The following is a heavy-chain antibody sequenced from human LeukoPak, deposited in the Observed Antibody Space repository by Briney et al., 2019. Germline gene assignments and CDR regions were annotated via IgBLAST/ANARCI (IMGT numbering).Heavy chain of an antibody. D-gene: IGHD6-25*01. J-gene: IGHJ4*02. CDR2: IKHDGSEK. V-gene: IGHV3-7*01. CDR1: GFTLSSYW. Sequence: PGGSLRLSCTASGFTLSSYWMSWVRQAPGKGLEWVATIKHDGSEKSYVDSVKGRLTISRDNAKNSLYLQMNSLRADDTAVFYCARGGGKLDNWGQGTLVTVSS. CDR3: ARGGGKLDN.